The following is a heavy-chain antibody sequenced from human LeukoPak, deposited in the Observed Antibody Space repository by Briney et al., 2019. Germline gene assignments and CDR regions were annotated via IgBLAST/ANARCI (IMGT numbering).Heavy chain of an antibody. CDR1: GDSISSYY. CDR3: ARGLGGDFWSGFDY. J-gene: IGHJ4*02. Sequence: SETLSLTCTVSGDSISSYYWSWIRHPPGKGLEWIGYIYYSGSTNYNPSLKSRVTISIDTSKNQFSLKLSSVTAADTAVYYCARGLGGDFWSGFDYWGQGTLVTVSS. CDR2: IYYSGST. V-gene: IGHV4-59*08. D-gene: IGHD3-3*01.